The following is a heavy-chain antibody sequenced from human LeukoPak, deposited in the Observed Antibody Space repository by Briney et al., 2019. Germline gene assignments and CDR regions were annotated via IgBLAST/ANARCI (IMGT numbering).Heavy chain of an antibody. Sequence: PGGSLRLSCAASGFTFSSYAMSWVRQAPGKGLEWVSAISGSGGSTYYADSVKGRFTISRDNSKNTLYLQMNSLRAEDTAVYYCAKDTPVWGSYRYGIDYWGQGTLVTVSS. V-gene: IGHV3-23*01. J-gene: IGHJ4*02. D-gene: IGHD3-16*02. CDR3: AKDTPVWGSYRYGIDY. CDR2: ISGSGGST. CDR1: GFTFSSYA.